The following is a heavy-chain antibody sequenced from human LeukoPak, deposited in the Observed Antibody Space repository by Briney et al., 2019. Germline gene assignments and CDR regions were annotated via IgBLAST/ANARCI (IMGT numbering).Heavy chain of an antibody. CDR1: GFTFSSYS. CDR2: ISSSSSTI. CDR3: ARGGRGYSYGGAFDI. V-gene: IGHV3-48*01. J-gene: IGHJ3*02. Sequence: PGGSLRLSCAASGFTFSSYSMNWVRRAPGKGLEWGSYISSSSSTIYYADSVKGRFTISRDNAKNSLYLQMNSLRAEDTAVYYCARGGRGYSYGGAFDIWGQGTMVTVSS. D-gene: IGHD5-18*01.